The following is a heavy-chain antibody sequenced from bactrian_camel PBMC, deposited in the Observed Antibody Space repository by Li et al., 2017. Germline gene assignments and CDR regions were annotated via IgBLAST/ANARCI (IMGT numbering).Heavy chain of an antibody. D-gene: IGHD3*01. V-gene: IGHV3S60*01. J-gene: IGHJ4*01. CDR1: GFEIYNTE. CDR3: AARYGLGAKRGGFNY. CDR2: KNGRGEIR. Sequence: HVQLVESGGGSVQAGGSLRLSCTVSGFEIYNTEMGWYRQVPGKECELVSIKNGRGEIRYSDSVKGRFTISRDNAKNTLSLQMNSLEFEDTAMYYCAARYGLGAKRGGFNYWGQGTQVTVS.